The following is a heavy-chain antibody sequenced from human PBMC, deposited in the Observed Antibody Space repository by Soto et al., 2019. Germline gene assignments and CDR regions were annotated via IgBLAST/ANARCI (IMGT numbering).Heavy chain of an antibody. CDR3: ARGRVHYYFWSGHNWFDP. V-gene: IGHV4-30-2*01. Sequence: QLQLQESGSGLVKPSQTLSLTCAVSGGSISSGGYSWSWIRQPPGKGLEWIGYIYHSGSTYYNPSLKSRVNISVDRSKNQFPLNLSSVTAADTAVYYCARGRVHYYFWSGHNWFDPWGQGTLVTVSS. J-gene: IGHJ5*02. CDR1: GGSISSGGYS. D-gene: IGHD3-3*01. CDR2: IYHSGST.